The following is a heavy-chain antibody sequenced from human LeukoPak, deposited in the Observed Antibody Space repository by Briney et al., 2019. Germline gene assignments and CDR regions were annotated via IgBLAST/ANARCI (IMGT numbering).Heavy chain of an antibody. CDR2: ISGGSEYI. J-gene: IGHJ4*02. D-gene: IGHD3-10*01. V-gene: IGHV3-21*01. CDR3: ASGIYYASVHTWSPV. CDR1: GFTFSTYS. Sequence: GGSLRLSCAASGFTFSTYSMNWVRQAPGKGLEWVSSISGGSEYIYYTDSVKGRFTISRDNAKNSLYLQMSSLRADDTAVYYCASGIYYASVHTWSPVWGQGTLVNVS.